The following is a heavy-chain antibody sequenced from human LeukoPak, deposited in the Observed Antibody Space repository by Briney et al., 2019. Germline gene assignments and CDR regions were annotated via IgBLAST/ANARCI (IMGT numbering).Heavy chain of an antibody. CDR2: INHSGSA. V-gene: IGHV4-34*01. CDR3: ARADLSRSGFDY. D-gene: IGHD1-14*01. Sequence: PSETLSLTCTVSGGSISSYYWSWIRQPPGKGLEWIGEINHSGSANYNPSLKSRVTISVDTSKNQFSLKLSSVTAADTAVYYCARADLSRSGFDYWGQGTLVTVSS. CDR1: GGSISSYY. J-gene: IGHJ4*02.